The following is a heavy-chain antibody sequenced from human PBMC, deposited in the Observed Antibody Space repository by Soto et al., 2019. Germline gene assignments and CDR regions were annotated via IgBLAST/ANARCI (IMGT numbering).Heavy chain of an antibody. CDR1: GYTFTSYG. V-gene: IGHV1-18*01. CDR2: ISAYNGNT. CDR3: ARDNGYGSAPWQFDP. J-gene: IGHJ5*02. Sequence: QVQLVQSGAEVKKPGASVKVSCKASGYTFTSYGISWVRQAPGQGLEWMGWISAYNGNTNYAQRLQGRVTMTTDTSTPTAYMELRSLRSDDTAVYYCARDNGYGSAPWQFDPWGQGTLVTVSS. D-gene: IGHD6-25*01.